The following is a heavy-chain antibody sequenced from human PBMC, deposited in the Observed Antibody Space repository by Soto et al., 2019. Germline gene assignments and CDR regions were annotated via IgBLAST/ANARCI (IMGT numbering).Heavy chain of an antibody. CDR2: IKSKSDGGAA. V-gene: IGHV3-15*07. CDR1: GFTFTNAW. CDR3: TTDLIMICFGGLRDY. J-gene: IGHJ4*02. Sequence: EVQLVESGGGLVKPGGSLRLSCAASGFTFTNAWMNWVRQAPGKGLEWVARIKSKSDGGAADCATHGKDRCTISRDDSESTVDLQMNSLKTDDTAVYYCTTDLIMICFGGLRDYWGQGTLVTVSS. D-gene: IGHD3-16*01.